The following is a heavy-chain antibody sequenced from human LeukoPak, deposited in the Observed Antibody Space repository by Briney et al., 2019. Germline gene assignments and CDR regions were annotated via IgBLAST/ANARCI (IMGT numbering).Heavy chain of an antibody. J-gene: IGHJ3*02. V-gene: IGHV1-69*04. Sequence: SVKVSCKASGGTFSSYAISWVRQAPGQGLEWMGRIIPILGIANYAQKFQGRVTITADKSTGTAYMELSSLRSEDTAVYYCARAYYYDSSGYKAFDIWGQGTMVTVSS. CDR2: IIPILGIA. D-gene: IGHD3-22*01. CDR1: GGTFSSYA. CDR3: ARAYYYDSSGYKAFDI.